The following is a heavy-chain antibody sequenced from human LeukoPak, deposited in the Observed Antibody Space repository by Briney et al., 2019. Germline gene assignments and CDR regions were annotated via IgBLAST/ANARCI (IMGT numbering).Heavy chain of an antibody. V-gene: IGHV3-30-3*01. CDR3: ARDDIVVVPAAIPNAFDI. Sequence: GRSLRLSCAASGFTFSSYAMHWVRQAPGKGLEWVAVISYDGSNKYYADSVKGRFTISRDNSKNTLYLQMNSLRAEDTAVYYCARDDIVVVPAAIPNAFDIWGQGTMVTVSS. D-gene: IGHD2-2*01. CDR2: ISYDGSNK. CDR1: GFTFSSYA. J-gene: IGHJ3*02.